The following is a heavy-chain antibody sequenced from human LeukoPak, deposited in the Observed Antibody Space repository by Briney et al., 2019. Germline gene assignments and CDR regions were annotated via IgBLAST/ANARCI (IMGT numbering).Heavy chain of an antibody. J-gene: IGHJ4*02. CDR2: INHSGST. D-gene: IGHD6-6*01. V-gene: IGHV4-34*01. Sequence: PSVTLSLTCAVYGGSFSGYYWSWIRQPPGKGLEWIGEINHSGSTNYNPSLKSRVTISVDTSKNQFSLKLSSVTAADTAVYYCARGRLKGSSAFGYWGQGTLVTVSS. CDR3: ARGRLKGSSAFGY. CDR1: GGSFSGYY.